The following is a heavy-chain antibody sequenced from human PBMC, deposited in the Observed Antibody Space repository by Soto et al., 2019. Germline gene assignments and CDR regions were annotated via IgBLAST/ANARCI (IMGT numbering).Heavy chain of an antibody. CDR2: IYHSGSP. J-gene: IGHJ4*02. CDR1: SGSISSSNW. Sequence: QVQLQESGPGLVKHSGTLSLTCAVSSGSISSSNWWSWVRQPPGKGLEWIGEIYHSGSPNYNPSLKSRVTISVDQSKHQFSLKLSSVTAADTAVYYCARGASAAAGTLFYFDYWGQGTLVTVSS. V-gene: IGHV4-4*02. CDR3: ARGASAAAGTLFYFDY. D-gene: IGHD6-13*01.